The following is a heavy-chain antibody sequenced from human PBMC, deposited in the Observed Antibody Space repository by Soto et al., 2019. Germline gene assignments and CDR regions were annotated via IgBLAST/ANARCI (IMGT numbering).Heavy chain of an antibody. Sequence: QVQLQESGPGPVKPSQTLSLTCTVSGGSISSGGYYWTWIRQPPGKGLEWIGYIHYSGRTHYNPSLESRFTISVDTSKNQFSLRLSSVTAADTAEYYCARFSPPGYYYMDVWGKGTSVTVAS. J-gene: IGHJ6*03. V-gene: IGHV4-31*03. CDR3: ARFSPPGYYYMDV. CDR1: GGSISSGGYY. CDR2: IHYSGRT.